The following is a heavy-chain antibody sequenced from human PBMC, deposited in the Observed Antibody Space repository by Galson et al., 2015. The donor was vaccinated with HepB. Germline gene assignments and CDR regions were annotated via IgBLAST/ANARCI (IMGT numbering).Heavy chain of an antibody. Sequence: SLRLSCAASGFTFSDYYMSWIRQAPGKGLEWVSYISSSGSTIYYADSVKGRFTISRDNAKNSLYLQMNSLRAEDTAVYYCASTSLYGDADYWGQGTLVTVSS. CDR3: ASTSLYGDADY. J-gene: IGHJ4*02. D-gene: IGHD4-17*01. CDR1: GFTFSDYY. V-gene: IGHV3-11*01. CDR2: ISSSGSTI.